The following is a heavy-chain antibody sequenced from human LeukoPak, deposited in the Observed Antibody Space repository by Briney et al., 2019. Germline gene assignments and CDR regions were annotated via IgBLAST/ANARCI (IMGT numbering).Heavy chain of an antibody. CDR1: GFTFSSYS. V-gene: IGHV3-21*01. Sequence: PGXXLRLSCAASGFTFSSYSMNWVRQAPGKGLEWVSSISSSSSYIYYADSVKGRFTISRDNAKNSLYLQMNSLRAEDTAVYYCARDIDVSIVVVPAAMDLWGQGTLVTVSS. CDR3: ARDIDVSIVVVPAAMDL. J-gene: IGHJ4*02. D-gene: IGHD2-2*01. CDR2: ISSSSSYI.